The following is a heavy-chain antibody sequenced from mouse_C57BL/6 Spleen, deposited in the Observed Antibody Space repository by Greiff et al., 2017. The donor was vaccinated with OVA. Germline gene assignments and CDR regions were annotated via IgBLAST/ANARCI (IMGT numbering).Heavy chain of an antibody. CDR2: INPNNGGT. D-gene: IGHD1-1*01. J-gene: IGHJ2*01. Sequence: EVQLQQSGPELVKPGASVKISCKASGYTFTDYYMNWVKQSHGKSLEWIGDINPNNGGTSYNQKFKGKATLTVDKSSSTANMELRSLTSEDSAVDYCARRYGSSYGWYYVDYWGQGTTLTVSS. CDR1: GYTFTDYY. CDR3: ARRYGSSYGWYYVDY. V-gene: IGHV1-26*01.